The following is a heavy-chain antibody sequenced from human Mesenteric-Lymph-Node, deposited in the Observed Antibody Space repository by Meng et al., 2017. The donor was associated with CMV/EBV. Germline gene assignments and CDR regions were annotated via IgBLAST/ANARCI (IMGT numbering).Heavy chain of an antibody. V-gene: IGHV3-23*01. D-gene: IGHD6-13*01. CDR2: ISGSGGTT. CDR3: ATSHSGNWYRATDY. CDR1: GFTFSNYA. Sequence: GGSLRLSCATSGFTFSNYAMSWVRQAPGKEPEWVSISGSGGTTYYADSVKGRFTISNDNSKNTLYLQMNSLRAEDTAVYYCATSHSGNWYRATDYWGQGTLVTVSS. J-gene: IGHJ4*02.